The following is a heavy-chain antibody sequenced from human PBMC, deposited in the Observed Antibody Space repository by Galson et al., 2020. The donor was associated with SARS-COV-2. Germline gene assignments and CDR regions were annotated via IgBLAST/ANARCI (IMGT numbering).Heavy chain of an antibody. V-gene: IGHV3-64D*09. CDR3: VKEGENYDRRGHRNHVDY. CDR1: GFPFSSYG. Sequence: GESLKISCPASGFPFSSYGLHWVRQAPGKGLEYVSTISSNGGSTYYADSVKDRFTISRDNSKNTLFLQMSSLRTEDTAVYFCVKEGENYDRRGHRNHVDYWGQGTLVTVSS. CDR2: ISSNGGST. J-gene: IGHJ4*02. D-gene: IGHD3-22*01.